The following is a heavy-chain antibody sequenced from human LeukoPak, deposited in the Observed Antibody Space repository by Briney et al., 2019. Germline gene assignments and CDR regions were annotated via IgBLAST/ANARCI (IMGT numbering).Heavy chain of an antibody. CDR3: ASLSGIAAAGVFDC. Sequence: PSETLSLTCTVSGGSVSSSSYYWGWIRQPPGKGLEWIGSIHYSGSTYYNPSLKSRVTISVDTSKNQFSLKLSSVTAADTAVYYCASLSGIAAAGVFDCWGQGALVTVSS. CDR2: IHYSGST. J-gene: IGHJ4*02. CDR1: GGSVSSSSYY. D-gene: IGHD6-13*01. V-gene: IGHV4-39*01.